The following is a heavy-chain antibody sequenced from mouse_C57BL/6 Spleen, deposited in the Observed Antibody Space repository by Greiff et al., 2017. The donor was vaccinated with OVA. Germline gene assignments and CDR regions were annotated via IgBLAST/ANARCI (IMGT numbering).Heavy chain of an antibody. CDR2: IYPGDGDT. CDR1: GYAFSSYW. V-gene: IGHV1-80*01. Sequence: VQLKESGAELVKPGASVKISCKASGYAFSSYWMNWVKQRPGKGLEWIGQIYPGDGDTNYNGKFKGKATLTADKSSSTAYMQRSSLTSEDSAVYFCARFTTVEGWYFDVWGTGTTVTVSS. J-gene: IGHJ1*03. D-gene: IGHD1-1*01. CDR3: ARFTTVEGWYFDV.